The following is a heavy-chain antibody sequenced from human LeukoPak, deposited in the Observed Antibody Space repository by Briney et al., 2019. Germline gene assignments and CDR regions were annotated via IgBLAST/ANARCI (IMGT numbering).Heavy chain of an antibody. J-gene: IGHJ5*02. CDR2: INPNSGGT. V-gene: IGHV1-2*02. CDR1: GYTFTGYY. CDR3: ARGDFWSGYWGP. Sequence: ASVKVSCKASGYTFTGYYMHWVRQAPGQGLEWMGWINPNSGGTNYAQKFQGSVTMTRDTSISTAYMELSRLRSDDTAVYYCARGDFWSGYWGPWGQGTLVTVSS. D-gene: IGHD3-3*01.